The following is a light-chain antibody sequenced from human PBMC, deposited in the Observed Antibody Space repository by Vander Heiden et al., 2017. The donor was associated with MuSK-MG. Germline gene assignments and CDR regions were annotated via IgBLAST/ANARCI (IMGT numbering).Light chain of an antibody. V-gene: IGKV1-5*03. Sequence: DIQMTQSPSTLSASVGDRVTITCRASQSISSWLAWYQQKPGKAPNLLIYKASSLKSGVPSRFSGSGSGTDFALTISSLQPDDFATYYCQQYNYFPLTFGGGTKVEIK. CDR3: QQYNYFPLT. J-gene: IGKJ4*01. CDR2: KAS. CDR1: QSISSW.